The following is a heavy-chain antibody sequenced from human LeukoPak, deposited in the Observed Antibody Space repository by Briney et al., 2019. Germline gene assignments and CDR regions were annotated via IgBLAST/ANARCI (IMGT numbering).Heavy chain of an antibody. Sequence: GGSLRLSCAASGFTFSHYAMSWVRQAPGKGLEWVSAIGGSSAGTYAADSVKGRFTISRDNSKNTLYLQMNSLRAEDTAVYYCARDGEASSSSANDAFDIWGQGTMVTVSS. CDR1: GFTFSHYA. J-gene: IGHJ3*02. D-gene: IGHD6-6*01. V-gene: IGHV3-23*01. CDR3: ARDGEASSSSANDAFDI. CDR2: IGGSSAGT.